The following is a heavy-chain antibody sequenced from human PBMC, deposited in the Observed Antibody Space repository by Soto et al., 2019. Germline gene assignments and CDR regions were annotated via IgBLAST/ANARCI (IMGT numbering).Heavy chain of an antibody. CDR2: IGTAGDT. V-gene: IGHV3-13*01. CDR1: GFTFSSYD. J-gene: IGHJ6*02. D-gene: IGHD3-16*01. Sequence: GGSLRLSCAASGFTFSSYDMHWVRQATGKGLEWVSAIGTAGDTYYPGSVKGRFTISRENAKNSLYLQMNSLRAGDTAVYYCARSRGALTYYYYGMDVWGQGTTVTVSS. CDR3: ARSRGALTYYYYGMDV.